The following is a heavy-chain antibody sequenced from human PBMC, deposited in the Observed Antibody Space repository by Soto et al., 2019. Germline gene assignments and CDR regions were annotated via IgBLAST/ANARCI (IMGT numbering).Heavy chain of an antibody. CDR3: ARELAKTEYYDFWRPNYYGMDV. J-gene: IGHJ6*02. Sequence: GGSLRLSCAASGFTFSSYGMHWVRQAPGKGLEWVAVIWYNGSNKYYADSVKGRFTISRDNSKNTLYLQMNSLRAEDTAVYYCARELAKTEYYDFWRPNYYGMDVWGQGNTVTVSS. D-gene: IGHD3-3*01. CDR1: GFTFSSYG. V-gene: IGHV3-33*01. CDR2: IWYNGSNK.